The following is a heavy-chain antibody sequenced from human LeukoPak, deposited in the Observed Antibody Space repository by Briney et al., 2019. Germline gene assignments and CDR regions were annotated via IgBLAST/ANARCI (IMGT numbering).Heavy chain of an antibody. Sequence: ATVKVSCKASGYTFTSYGISWVRQAPGQGLEWMGWISAYNGNTNYAQKFQGRVTMTRDTSTSTVYMELSSLRSEDTAVYYCARDLGGYYPWGQGTLVTVSS. CDR3: ARDLGGYYP. CDR2: ISAYNGNT. V-gene: IGHV1-18*01. CDR1: GYTFTSYG. D-gene: IGHD3-16*01. J-gene: IGHJ5*02.